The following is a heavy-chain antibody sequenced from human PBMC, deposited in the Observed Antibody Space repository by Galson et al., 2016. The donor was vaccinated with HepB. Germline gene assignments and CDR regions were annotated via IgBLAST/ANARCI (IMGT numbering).Heavy chain of an antibody. J-gene: IGHJ3*02. Sequence: SETLSLTCTVSFDSISSNNYWGWIRQAPGKGLVWLGTIYHGGGTYYNPSLKSRATLSVDKSKNHFSLTLNSVTAADTAVYYCARALVGTTGFGAGVAFDIWGQGTVVTVAS. CDR1: FDSISSNNY. V-gene: IGHV4-39*02. CDR2: IYHGGGT. D-gene: IGHD1-26*01. CDR3: ARALVGTTGFGAGVAFDI.